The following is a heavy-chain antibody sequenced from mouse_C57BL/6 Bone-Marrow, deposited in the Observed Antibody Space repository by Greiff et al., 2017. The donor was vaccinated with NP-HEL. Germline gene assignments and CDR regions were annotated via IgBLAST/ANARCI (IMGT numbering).Heavy chain of an antibody. CDR2: IYPRSGNT. Sequence: QVQLQQSGAELARPGASVKLSCKASGYTFTSYGISWVKQRTGQGLEWIGEIYPRSGNTYYNEKFKGKATLTAAKSSSTAYMELRSLTSEDSAVYFCARTHYDYGEGFAYWGQGTLVTVSA. D-gene: IGHD2-4*01. CDR3: ARTHYDYGEGFAY. V-gene: IGHV1-81*01. CDR1: GYTFTSYG. J-gene: IGHJ3*01.